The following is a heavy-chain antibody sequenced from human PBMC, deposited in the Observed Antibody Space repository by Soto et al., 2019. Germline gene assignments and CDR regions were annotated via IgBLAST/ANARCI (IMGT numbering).Heavy chain of an antibody. CDR2: INAGNGDT. J-gene: IGHJ4*02. V-gene: IGHV1-3*01. D-gene: IGHD5-12*01. Sequence: QVQLVQSEAEMKKPGASVKLSCKASGITYNTYAIHWVRQAPGQGLEWMGWINAGNGDTRYSQNFQGRVTLTRDTSASTVYMDLDSLKFEDTGVYYCARAISGYVTWGQGTLVTVSS. CDR1: GITYNTYA. CDR3: ARAISGYVT.